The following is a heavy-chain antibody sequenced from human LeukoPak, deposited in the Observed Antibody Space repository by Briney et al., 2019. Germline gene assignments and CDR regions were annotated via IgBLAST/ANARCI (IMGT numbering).Heavy chain of an antibody. D-gene: IGHD2-15*01. CDR2: IYTSGST. CDR1: GGSISSYY. CDR3: ARDLQDVVVVAATLGNWFDP. J-gene: IGHJ5*02. Sequence: PSETLSLTCTVSGGSISSYYWSWLRQPAGKGLEWLGRIYTSGSTNYNPSLKSRVTMSVDTSKNQFSLKLSSVTAADTAVYYSARDLQDVVVVAATLGNWFDPWGQGTLVTVSS. V-gene: IGHV4-4*07.